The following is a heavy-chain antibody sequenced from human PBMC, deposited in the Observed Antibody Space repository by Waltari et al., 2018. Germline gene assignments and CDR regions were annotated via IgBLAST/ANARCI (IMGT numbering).Heavy chain of an antibody. V-gene: IGHV1-46*01. CDR3: AREKKGGYFDY. J-gene: IGHJ4*02. CDR2: IRPSGDST. Sequence: YNNHWMRQAPGKGLRWMGLIRPSGDSTNDAQKFRGRVSMTRDTSTSTVYMELGSLTSEDTAVYYCAREKKGGYFDYWGQGTPVTVSS. D-gene: IGHD3-22*01. CDR1: YN.